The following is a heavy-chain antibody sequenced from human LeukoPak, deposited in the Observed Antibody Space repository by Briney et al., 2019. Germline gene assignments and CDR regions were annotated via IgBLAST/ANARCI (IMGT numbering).Heavy chain of an antibody. CDR2: ISYDGSNK. CDR1: GFTFSSYG. V-gene: IGHV3-30*18. D-gene: IGHD3-10*01. Sequence: GGSLRLSCAASGFTFSSYGMHWVRQAPGKGLEWVAVISYDGSNKYYADSVKGRFTISRDNSKNTLYLQMNSLRAEDTAVYYCAKDLITMVRGGAFDIWGQGTMVTVSS. J-gene: IGHJ3*02. CDR3: AKDLITMVRGGAFDI.